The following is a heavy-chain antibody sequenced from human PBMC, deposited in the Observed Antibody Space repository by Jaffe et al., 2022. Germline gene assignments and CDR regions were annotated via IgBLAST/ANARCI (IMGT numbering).Heavy chain of an antibody. CDR1: GGSISSGSYY. J-gene: IGHJ6*03. V-gene: IGHV4-61*02. Sequence: QVQLQESGPGLVKPSQTLSLTCTVSGGSISSGSYYWSWIRQPAGKGLEWIGRIYTSGSTNYNPSLKSRVTISVDTSKNQFSLKLSSVTAADTAVYYCARETDCSGGSCYPLGDYYYYYYMDVWGKGTTVTVSS. CDR3: ARETDCSGGSCYPLGDYYYYYYMDV. D-gene: IGHD2-15*01. CDR2: IYTSGST.